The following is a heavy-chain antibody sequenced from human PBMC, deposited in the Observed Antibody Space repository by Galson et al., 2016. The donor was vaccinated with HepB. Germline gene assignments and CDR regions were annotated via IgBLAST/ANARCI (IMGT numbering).Heavy chain of an antibody. D-gene: IGHD3-10*01. CDR2: INPDGSST. V-gene: IGHV3-74*03. J-gene: IGHJ6*02. CDR3: AKDGYFASGSALYGMDV. CDR1: GFTFSSSW. Sequence: SLRLSRAASGFTFSSSWMHWVRQAPGKGPVWVSRINPDGSSTTYADSVKGRFTMSRDNSKNTVYLQMNSLRVDDTALYYCAKDGYFASGSALYGMDVRGQGTTVTVSS.